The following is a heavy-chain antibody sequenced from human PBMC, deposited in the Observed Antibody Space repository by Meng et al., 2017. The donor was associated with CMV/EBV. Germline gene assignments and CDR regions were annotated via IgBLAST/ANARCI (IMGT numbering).Heavy chain of an antibody. Sequence: PHLEERGPGLVKPSETLSLTCTVSGGSISSSSYYWGWIRQPPGKGLEWIGSIYYSGSTYYNPSLKSRVTISVDTSKNQFSLKLSSVTAADTAVYYCASLAGDYWGQGTLVTVSS. D-gene: IGHD3-10*01. CDR2: IYYSGST. J-gene: IGHJ4*02. V-gene: IGHV4-39*07. CDR3: ASLAGDY. CDR1: GGSISSSSYY.